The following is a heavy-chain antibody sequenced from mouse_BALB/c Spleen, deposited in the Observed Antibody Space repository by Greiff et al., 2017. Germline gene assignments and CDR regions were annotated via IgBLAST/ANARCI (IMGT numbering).Heavy chain of an antibody. CDR1: GFTFSSFG. D-gene: IGHD2-14*01. CDR2: ISSGSSTI. CDR3: AREVRAAMDD. V-gene: IGHV5-17*02. J-gene: IGHJ4*01. Sequence: EVKLVESGGGLVQPGGSRKLSCAASGFTFSSFGMHWVRQAPEKGLEWVAYISSGSSTIYYADTVKGRFTISRDNPKNTLFLQMASLRSEDTAMYYCAREVRAAMDDWGQGTSVTVAS.